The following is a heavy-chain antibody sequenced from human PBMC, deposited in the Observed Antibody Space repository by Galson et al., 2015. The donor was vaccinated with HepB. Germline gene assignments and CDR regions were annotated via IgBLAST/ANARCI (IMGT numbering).Heavy chain of an antibody. CDR3: AEGRPERPPEHRGYDLPDY. V-gene: IGHV3-23*01. D-gene: IGHD5-12*01. CDR2: IGVNDGSI. CDR1: GFTFSSYA. Sequence: SLRLSCAASGFTFSSYAMNWVRQAPGKGLEWVSGIGVNDGSIYYTNSVEGRFTISRDNSKNTLYLQVNGLRVEDTAIYYCAEGRPERPPEHRGYDLPDYWGQGTLVTVSS. J-gene: IGHJ4*02.